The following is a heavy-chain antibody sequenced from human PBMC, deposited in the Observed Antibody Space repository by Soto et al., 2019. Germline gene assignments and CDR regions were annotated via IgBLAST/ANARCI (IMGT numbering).Heavy chain of an antibody. CDR3: AGGTYQPLLYPDNNWFDP. CDR2: IIPIFGTA. CDR1: GGTFSSYA. D-gene: IGHD2-2*02. Sequence: GPSVKVSCKASGGTFSSYAISWVRQAPGQGLEWMGGIIPIFGTANYAQKFQGRVTITADESTSTAYMELSSLRSEDTAVYYCAGGTYQPLLYPDNNWFDPWGQGTLVTGSS. J-gene: IGHJ5*02. V-gene: IGHV1-69*13.